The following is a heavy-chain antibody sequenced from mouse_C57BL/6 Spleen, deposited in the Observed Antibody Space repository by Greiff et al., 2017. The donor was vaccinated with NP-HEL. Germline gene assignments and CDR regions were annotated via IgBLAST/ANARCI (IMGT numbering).Heavy chain of an antibody. D-gene: IGHD1-1*01. Sequence: EVKVVESGGGLVKPGGSLKLSCAASGFTFSSYTMSWVRQTPEKRLEWVATISGGGGNTYYPDSVKGRFTISRDNAKNTLYLQMSSLRSEDTALYYCARSYYGSGYAMDYWGQGTSVTVSS. CDR2: ISGGGGNT. CDR1: GFTFSSYT. CDR3: ARSYYGSGYAMDY. J-gene: IGHJ4*01. V-gene: IGHV5-9*01.